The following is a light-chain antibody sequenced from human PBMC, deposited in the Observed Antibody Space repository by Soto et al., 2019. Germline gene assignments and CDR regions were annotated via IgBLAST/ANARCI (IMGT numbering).Light chain of an antibody. CDR2: DAS. Sequence: DIQLTQSLFTLSASVGNRVTLTCRASQSISSWLAWYQQKPGKAPKLLIYDASSLESGVPSRFSGSGSGTEFTLTISSLQPDDFATYYCQQYNSYWTFGQGTNVDI. J-gene: IGKJ1*01. CDR3: QQYNSYWT. V-gene: IGKV1-5*01. CDR1: QSISSW.